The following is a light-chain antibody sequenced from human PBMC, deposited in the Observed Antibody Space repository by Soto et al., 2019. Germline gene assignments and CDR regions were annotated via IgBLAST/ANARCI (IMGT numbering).Light chain of an antibody. J-gene: IGLJ2*01. CDR2: GNS. V-gene: IGLV1-40*01. CDR1: SSNIGTPYD. CDR3: QSYDSSLSGYVI. Sequence: QRVLTQPPSVSGAPGQRVTISCTGSSSNIGTPYDVHWYQQLPGTAPKLLIYGNSNRPAGVPDRFSGSKSGTSASLAITGLQAEDESDYYCQSYDSSLSGYVIFGGGTKVTVL.